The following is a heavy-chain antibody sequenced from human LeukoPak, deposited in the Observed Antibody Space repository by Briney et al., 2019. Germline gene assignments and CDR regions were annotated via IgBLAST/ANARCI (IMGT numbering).Heavy chain of an antibody. D-gene: IGHD4-17*01. CDR2: ISSSSSYI. V-gene: IGHV3-21*01. Sequence: KPGGSLRLSCAASGFTFSSYSMNWVRQAPGKGLEWVSSISSSSSYIYYADSVKGRFTISRDNAKNSLYLQMNSLRAEDTAVYYCARVQHVYNDYGDYFDYWGQGTLVTVSS. CDR3: ARVQHVYNDYGDYFDY. J-gene: IGHJ4*02. CDR1: GFTFSSYS.